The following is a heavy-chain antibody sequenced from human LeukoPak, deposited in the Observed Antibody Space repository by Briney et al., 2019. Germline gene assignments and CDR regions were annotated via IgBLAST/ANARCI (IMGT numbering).Heavy chain of an antibody. V-gene: IGHV3-33*01. CDR1: GFTFSSYG. J-gene: IGHJ4*02. CDR3: ARDRDYGDQGFDY. CDR2: IWYDGSNK. D-gene: IGHD4-17*01. Sequence: TGGSLRLSCAASGFTFSSYGMHWVRQAPGKGLEWVAVIWYDGSNKYYADSVKGRFTISRDNSKNTLYLQMNSLRAEDTAVYYCARDRDYGDQGFDYWGQGTLVTVSS.